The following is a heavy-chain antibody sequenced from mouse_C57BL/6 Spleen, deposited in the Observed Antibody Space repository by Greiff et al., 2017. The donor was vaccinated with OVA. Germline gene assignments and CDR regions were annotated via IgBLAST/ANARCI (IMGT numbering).Heavy chain of an antibody. CDR1: GYTFTSYW. J-gene: IGHJ2*01. CDR2: IDPSDSYT. CDR3: ARGTDSDD. D-gene: IGHD3-2*01. V-gene: IGHV1-59*01. Sequence: VQLQQPGAELVRPGTSVKLSCKASGYTFTSYWMHWVKQRPGQGLEWIGVIDPSDSYTNYNQKFKGKATLTVDPSSSTAYMQLTSLTSEVSAVSYCARGTDSDDWGQGTTLTVSS.